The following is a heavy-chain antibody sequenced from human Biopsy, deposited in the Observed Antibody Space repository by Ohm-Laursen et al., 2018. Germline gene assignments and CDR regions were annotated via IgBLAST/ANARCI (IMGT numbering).Heavy chain of an antibody. CDR2: ISHSSGPT. V-gene: IGHV3-48*03. CDR3: VRREAGLFDAFDI. D-gene: IGHD6-19*01. CDR1: GFTFSTYE. J-gene: IGHJ3*02. Sequence: SLRLSCAASGFTFSTYEMNWVRQAPGKGLEWISFISHSSGPTNYADSVRGRFTISRDNAKNALYLQMNSLRVEDTAFYYCVRREAGLFDAFDIGGHGTTVTASS.